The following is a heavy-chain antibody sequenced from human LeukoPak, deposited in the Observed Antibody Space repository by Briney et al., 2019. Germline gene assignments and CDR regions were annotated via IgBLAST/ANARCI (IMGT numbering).Heavy chain of an antibody. CDR1: GGAISSSSYY. Sequence: SETLSLTCTVSGGAISSSSYYWGWIRQPPGKGLERIGSIYYSGSTYYNPSLKSRVTISVDTSKNRFSLKLSSVTAADTAVYYCGRFPPTDAFDIWGQGTMVTVSS. V-gene: IGHV4-39*01. CDR3: GRFPPTDAFDI. CDR2: IYYSGST. J-gene: IGHJ3*02.